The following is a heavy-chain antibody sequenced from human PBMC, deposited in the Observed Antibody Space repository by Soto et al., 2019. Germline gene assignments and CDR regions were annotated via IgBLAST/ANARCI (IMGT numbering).Heavy chain of an antibody. Sequence: PSETLSLTCTVSGGSISSGGYYWSWIRQHPGKGLEWIGYIYYSGSTYYNPSLKSRVTISVDTSKNQFSLKLSSVTAADTAVYYCARSYDYDSSGYLVFDYWGQGTLVTVSS. CDR3: ARSYDYDSSGYLVFDY. CDR2: IYYSGST. V-gene: IGHV4-31*03. CDR1: GGSISSGGYY. D-gene: IGHD3-22*01. J-gene: IGHJ4*02.